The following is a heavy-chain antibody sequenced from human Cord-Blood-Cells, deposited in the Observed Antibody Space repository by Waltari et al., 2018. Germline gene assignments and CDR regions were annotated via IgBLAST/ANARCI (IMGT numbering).Heavy chain of an antibody. Sequence: QVQLQPWRAGLLKPSATLSLTCAVYGASFSGYYWSWIRQPPGKGLEWIGEINHSGSTNYNPSLKSRVTISVDTSKNQFSLKLSSVTAADTAVYYCACRDGYNDAFDIWGQGTMVTVSS. CDR1: GASFSGYY. J-gene: IGHJ3*02. CDR3: ACRDGYNDAFDI. D-gene: IGHD5-12*01. CDR2: INHSGST. V-gene: IGHV4-34*01.